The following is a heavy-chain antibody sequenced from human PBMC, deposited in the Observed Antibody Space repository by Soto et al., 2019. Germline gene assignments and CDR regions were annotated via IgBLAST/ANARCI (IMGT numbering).Heavy chain of an antibody. Sequence: GGSLRLSCAASGFTVGSSYMSWVRQAPGKGLEWVSVIYSGGSTYYADSVKGRFTISRDNSKNTLYLQMNSLRAEDTAVYYCARDRYCSDGSCYFLDAFEIWGQGTMVTVSS. D-gene: IGHD2-15*01. V-gene: IGHV3-66*01. CDR3: ARDRYCSDGSCYFLDAFEI. J-gene: IGHJ3*02. CDR1: GFTVGSSY. CDR2: IYSGGST.